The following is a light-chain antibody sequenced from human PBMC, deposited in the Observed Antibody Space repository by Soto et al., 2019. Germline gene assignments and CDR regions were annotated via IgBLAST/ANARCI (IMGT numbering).Light chain of an antibody. Sequence: EIVLTQSPGTLSLSPGERATLXXXXSQSVSSSYLAWYQQKPGQAPRLLIYGASSRATGIPDRFSGSGSGTDFTLTISRLEPEDFAVYYCQQYGSSTATFGQGTKVDIK. CDR3: QQYGSSTAT. J-gene: IGKJ1*01. CDR1: QSVSSSY. V-gene: IGKV3-20*01. CDR2: GAS.